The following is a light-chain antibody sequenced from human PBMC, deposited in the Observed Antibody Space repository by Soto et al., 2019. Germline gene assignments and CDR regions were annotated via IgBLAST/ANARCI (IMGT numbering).Light chain of an antibody. V-gene: IGLV2-14*01. CDR1: SSDIGAYNY. J-gene: IGLJ1*01. Sequence: QSALTHPASVSVSPGQSITISCTGTSSDIGAYNYVSWFQQHPDKAPKLMIYEVTNRPSGVSNRFSGSKSGNAASLTISGLQAEDEAYYFCFSFTTSHPHIFGTGTKVTVL. CDR2: EVT. CDR3: FSFTTSHPHI.